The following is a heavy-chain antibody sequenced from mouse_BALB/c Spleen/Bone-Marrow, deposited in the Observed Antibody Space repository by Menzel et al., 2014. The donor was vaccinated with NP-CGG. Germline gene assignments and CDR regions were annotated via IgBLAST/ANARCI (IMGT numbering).Heavy chain of an antibody. CDR1: GFDFSRYW. Sequence: EVKLLESGGGLVQPGGSLKLSCAASGFDFSRYWMSWVRQAPGKGLEWIGEINPDSSTINYTPSLKDKFIISRDNAKKTLYLQMSKVRSEDTALYYCACLNYYGKLFVWGAVTTVTDS. J-gene: IGHJ1*01. CDR3: ACLNYYGKLFV. V-gene: IGHV4-1*02. D-gene: IGHD1-1*01. CDR2: INPDSSTI.